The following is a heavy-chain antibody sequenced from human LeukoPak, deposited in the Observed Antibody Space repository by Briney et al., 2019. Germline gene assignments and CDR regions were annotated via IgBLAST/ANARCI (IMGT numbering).Heavy chain of an antibody. CDR3: ARGGGLDV. Sequence: GGSLRLSCAASGFTFSMNWARQAPGKGLEWVASIDHNGNVNYYVDSVKGRFTISRDNAKNSLYLQVSNLRAEDTAVYFCARGGGLDVWGQGATVTVSS. CDR2: IDHNGNVN. J-gene: IGHJ6*02. V-gene: IGHV3-7*03. CDR1: GFTFS. D-gene: IGHD3-16*01.